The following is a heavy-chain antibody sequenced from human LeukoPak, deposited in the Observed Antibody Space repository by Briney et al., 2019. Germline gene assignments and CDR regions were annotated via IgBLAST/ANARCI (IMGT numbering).Heavy chain of an antibody. D-gene: IGHD6-13*01. Sequence: PGGSLRLSCAASGLTFTNYAMHWVRQAPGKGLEWVAVIWSDGRDKDYVDSVKGRFTISRDNSKNTVYLEMNSLRAEDTAVYYCARAGGAGTIYYYGMDVWGQGTTVTVSS. CDR1: GLTFTNYA. J-gene: IGHJ6*02. V-gene: IGHV3-33*01. CDR2: IWSDGRDK. CDR3: ARAGGAGTIYYYGMDV.